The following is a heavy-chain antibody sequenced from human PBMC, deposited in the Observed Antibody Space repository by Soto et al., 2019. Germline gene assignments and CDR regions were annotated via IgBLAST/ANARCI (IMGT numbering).Heavy chain of an antibody. CDR1: GGTFSSYA. CDR2: IIPIFGTA. D-gene: IGHD5-12*01. CDR3: ARDYREMATITDWFDP. J-gene: IGHJ5*02. V-gene: IGHV1-69*13. Sequence: SVKVSCKASGGTFSSYAISWVRQAPGQGLEWMGGIIPIFGTANYAQKFQGRVTITADESTSTAYMELSSLRSEDTAVYYCARDYREMATITDWFDPWGQGTLVTVS.